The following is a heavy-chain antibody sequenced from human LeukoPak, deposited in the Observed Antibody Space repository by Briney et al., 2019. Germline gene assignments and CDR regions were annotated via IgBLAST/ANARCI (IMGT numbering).Heavy chain of an antibody. CDR3: VKGQYSTSHYVGDR. D-gene: IGHD2/OR15-2a*01. V-gene: IGHV3-23*01. Sequence: GGSLRLSCAASGFTFENYAMSWVRQAPGKGLGWVSGISGSGGGTYYADSVKGRFTISRDNSKNTLFLQMNSLRAEDTAVYYCVKGQYSTSHYVGDRWGQGTLVTVSS. CDR1: GFTFENYA. J-gene: IGHJ5*02. CDR2: ISGSGGGT.